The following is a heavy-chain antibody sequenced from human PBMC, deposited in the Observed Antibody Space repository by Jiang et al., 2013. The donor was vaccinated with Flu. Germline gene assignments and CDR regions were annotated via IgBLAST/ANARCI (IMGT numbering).Heavy chain of an antibody. Sequence: GSGLVKPSETLSLTCTVSGGSISSSSYYWGWIRQPPGKGLEWIGSIYYSGSTYYNPSLKSRVTISVDTSKNQFSLKLSSVTAADTAVYYCAADFIAAAALTGCPWGQGTLVTVSS. CDR1: GGSISSSSYY. D-gene: IGHD6-13*01. CDR2: IYYSGST. CDR3: AADFIAAAALTGCP. V-gene: IGHV4-39*01. J-gene: IGHJ5*02.